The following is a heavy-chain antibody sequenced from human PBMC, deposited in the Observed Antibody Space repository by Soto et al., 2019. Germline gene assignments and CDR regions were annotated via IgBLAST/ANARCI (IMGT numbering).Heavy chain of an antibody. V-gene: IGHV4-34*01. D-gene: IGHD3-22*01. Sequence: QVQLQPWGAGLLKPSETLSLTCAVYGGSFSGYYLSWIRQPPGKGLEWIGEINHSGSTNYNPSLKSRVTISVDTSKNQFSLKLSSVTAADTAVYYCARGGWGSGYFPFDYWGQGTLVTVSS. CDR3: ARGGWGSGYFPFDY. J-gene: IGHJ4*02. CDR2: INHSGST. CDR1: GGSFSGYY.